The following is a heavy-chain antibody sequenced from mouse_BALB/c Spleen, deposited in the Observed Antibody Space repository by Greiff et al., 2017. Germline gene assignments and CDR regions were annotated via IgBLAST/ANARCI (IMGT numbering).Heavy chain of an antibody. CDR2: ISSGGGST. Sequence: EVKLVESGGGLVKPGGSLKLSCAASGFAFSSYDMSWVRQTPEKRLEWVAYISSGGGSTYYPDTVKGRFTISRDNAKNTLYLQMSSLKSEDTAMYYCARRFITTVGIYFDYWGQGTTLTVSS. V-gene: IGHV5-12-1*01. D-gene: IGHD1-1*01. CDR1: GFAFSSYD. CDR3: ARRFITTVGIYFDY. J-gene: IGHJ2*01.